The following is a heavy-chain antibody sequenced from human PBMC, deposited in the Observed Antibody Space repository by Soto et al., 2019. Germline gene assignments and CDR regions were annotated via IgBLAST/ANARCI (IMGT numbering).Heavy chain of an antibody. CDR1: GFSISTTY. V-gene: IGHV3-53*01. D-gene: IGHD6-6*01. CDR3: AREAAGRLRFVRFDS. CDR2: VHSGGSR. Sequence: GGSLRLSCAVSGFSISTTYMSWVRLAQGNGLDGVSLVHSGGSRSYADSVRGRFTISRDNSNHTLNLQMNSLAVEGAAVYYCAREAAGRLRFVRFDSWGQGTLVTVSS. J-gene: IGHJ4*02.